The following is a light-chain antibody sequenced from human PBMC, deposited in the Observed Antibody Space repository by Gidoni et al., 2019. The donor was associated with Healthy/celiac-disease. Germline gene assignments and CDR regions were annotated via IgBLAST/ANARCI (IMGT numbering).Light chain of an antibody. J-gene: IGKJ4*01. Sequence: EIVMTQPLAVLPVSLGERATINCKPSQSVLYSSNNRNYLAWYQQKPGQPPKLLIYWASTRETGVPDRFSGSGSGTEFTLTISSLQAEDVAVYYCQQYYSTPLTFGGGTKVEIK. CDR3: QQYYSTPLT. CDR2: WAS. V-gene: IGKV4-1*01. CDR1: QSVLYSSNNRNY.